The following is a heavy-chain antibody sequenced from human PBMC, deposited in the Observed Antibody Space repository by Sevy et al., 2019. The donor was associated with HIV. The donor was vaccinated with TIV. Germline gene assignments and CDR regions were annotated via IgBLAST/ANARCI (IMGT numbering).Heavy chain of an antibody. CDR3: ARPYGSGSWEAFDI. CDR2: IRSSSNYI. CDR1: GFTFSTYT. J-gene: IGHJ3*02. D-gene: IGHD3-10*01. Sequence: EGSLRLSCAASGFTFSTYTMNWVRQAPGKELEWVSSIRSSSNYIYYADSVKGRFTISRDNAKNSLYLQMNSLRAEDTAVYYCARPYGSGSWEAFDIWGQGTMVTVSS. V-gene: IGHV3-21*01.